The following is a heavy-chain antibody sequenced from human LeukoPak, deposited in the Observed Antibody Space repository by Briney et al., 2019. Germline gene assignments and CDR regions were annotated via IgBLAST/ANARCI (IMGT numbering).Heavy chain of an antibody. V-gene: IGHV3-48*03. Sequence: GGSLRLSCVASGFTFRSYEMNWVRQAPGKGLEWVSYISSSGSTIYYADSVKGRFTISRDNAKNSLYLQMNSLRAEDTAVYYCARANLIVREWDYWGQGTLVTVSS. J-gene: IGHJ4*02. D-gene: IGHD3-22*01. CDR3: ARANLIVREWDY. CDR1: GFTFRSYE. CDR2: ISSSGSTI.